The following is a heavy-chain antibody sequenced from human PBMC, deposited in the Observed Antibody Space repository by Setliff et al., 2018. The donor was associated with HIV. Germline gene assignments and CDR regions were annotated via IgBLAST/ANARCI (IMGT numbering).Heavy chain of an antibody. CDR1: GYTFTTHY. CDR2: VDPQNGET. J-gene: IGHJ6*03. D-gene: IGHD4-17*01. V-gene: IGHV1-69-2*01. Sequence: ASVKVSCKASGYTFTTHYMHWVQQAPGKGLEWMGRVDPQNGETIYAEKFQGRVTMTTDTSTSTAYMELRSLRSDDTAVYYCARSTVTTDYYYYMDVWGKGTTVTVSS. CDR3: ARSTVTTDYYYYMDV.